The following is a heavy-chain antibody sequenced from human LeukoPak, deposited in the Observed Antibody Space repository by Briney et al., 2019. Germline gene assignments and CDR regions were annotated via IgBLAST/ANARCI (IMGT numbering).Heavy chain of an antibody. V-gene: IGHV3-20*04. CDR1: GFTFDDYG. J-gene: IGHJ4*02. D-gene: IGHD2-8*01. CDR2: INWNGGGA. Sequence: PGGSLRLSCAASGFTFDDYGMSWVRQAPGKGLEWVSGINWNGGGAGYADSVKGRFTISRDNAKNSLYLQMNSLRAEDTALYYCARDRARTFDYWGQGTLVTVSS. CDR3: ARDRARTFDY.